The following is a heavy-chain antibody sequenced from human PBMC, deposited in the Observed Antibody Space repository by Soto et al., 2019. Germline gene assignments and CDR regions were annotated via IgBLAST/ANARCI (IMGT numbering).Heavy chain of an antibody. CDR2: IYYSGST. CDR1: GGSITSGGYY. J-gene: IGHJ6*02. D-gene: IGHD2-21*02. CDR3: ARVCGGDCHYGMDV. Sequence: TLSLTCTVSGGSITSGGYYWTWIRQHPGEGLEWIGYIYYSGSTYYNPSLKSRVTMSVDTSKIQFSLKLSSVTVADTAVYYCARVCGGDCHYGMDVWGQGTTVT. V-gene: IGHV4-31*03.